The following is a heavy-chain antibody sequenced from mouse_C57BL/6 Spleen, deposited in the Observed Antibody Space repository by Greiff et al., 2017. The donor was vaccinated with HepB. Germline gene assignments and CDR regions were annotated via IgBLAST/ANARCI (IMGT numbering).Heavy chain of an antibody. V-gene: IGHV1-53*01. CDR1: GYTFTSYW. CDR3: ARKIGTVVAPHYYAMDY. Sequence: QVQLQQPGTELVKPGASVKLSCKASGYTFTSYWMHWVKQRPGQGLEWIGNINPSNGGTNYNEKFKSKATLTVDKSSSTAYMQLSSLTSEDSAVYYGARKIGTVVAPHYYAMDYWGQGTSVTVSS. D-gene: IGHD1-1*01. J-gene: IGHJ4*01. CDR2: INPSNGGT.